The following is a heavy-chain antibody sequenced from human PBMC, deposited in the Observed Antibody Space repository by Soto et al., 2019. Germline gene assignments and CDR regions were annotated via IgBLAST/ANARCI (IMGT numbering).Heavy chain of an antibody. CDR2: ISYDGSNK. Sequence: QVQLVESGGGVVQPGRSLRLSCAASGFTFSSYGMHWVRQAPGKGLEWVAVISYDGSNKYYADSVKGRFTISRDNSKNXSYLQMNSLRAGDTAVYYCAKDGGGGKHIAAAGTYVWYYFDYWGQGTLVTVSS. J-gene: IGHJ4*02. D-gene: IGHD6-13*01. V-gene: IGHV3-30*18. CDR1: GFTFSSYG. CDR3: AKDGGGGKHIAAAGTYVWYYFDY.